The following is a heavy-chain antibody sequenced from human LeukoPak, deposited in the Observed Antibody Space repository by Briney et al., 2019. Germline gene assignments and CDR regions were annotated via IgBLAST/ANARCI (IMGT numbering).Heavy chain of an antibody. V-gene: IGHV3-66*02. CDR2: IYSGDNT. D-gene: IGHD3-16*01. Sequence: GGSLRLSCAASGFTVSNNYMSWVRQAPGKGLEWVSVIYSGDNTYYVESVKGRFTISRDNSKNTLFLQMNRLRAEDAAVYYCAGRRVLDASFDYWGQGTLVTVSS. CDR3: AGRRVLDASFDY. J-gene: IGHJ4*02. CDR1: GFTVSNNY.